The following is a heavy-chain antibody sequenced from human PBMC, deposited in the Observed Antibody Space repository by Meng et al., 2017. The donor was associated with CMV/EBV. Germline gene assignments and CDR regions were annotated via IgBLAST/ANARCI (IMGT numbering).Heavy chain of an antibody. V-gene: IGHV4-34*01. CDR3: ARGRRLRPFDY. Sequence: LACDVYGGPFSGYYWSWIRQPPGKGLEWIGEINHSGSTNYNPSLKSRVTISVDTSKNQFSLKLSSVTAADTAVYYCARGRRLRPFDYWGQGTLVTSPQ. CDR2: INHSGST. J-gene: IGHJ4*02. CDR1: GGPFSGYY. D-gene: IGHD5-12*01.